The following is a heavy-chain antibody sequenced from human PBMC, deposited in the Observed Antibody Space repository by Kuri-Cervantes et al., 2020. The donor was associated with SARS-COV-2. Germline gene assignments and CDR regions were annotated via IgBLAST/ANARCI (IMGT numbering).Heavy chain of an antibody. Sequence: GESLKISCAASGFTVSSNYMSWVRQAPGKGLEWVSVIYSGGSTYYADSVKGRVTISRDNSKNSLYLQMNSLRAEDTAVYYCANDGGDTVLLFDYWGQGTLVTVSS. CDR1: GFTVSSNY. J-gene: IGHJ4*02. V-gene: IGHV3-66*02. D-gene: IGHD5-18*01. CDR2: IYSGGST. CDR3: ANDGGDTVLLFDY.